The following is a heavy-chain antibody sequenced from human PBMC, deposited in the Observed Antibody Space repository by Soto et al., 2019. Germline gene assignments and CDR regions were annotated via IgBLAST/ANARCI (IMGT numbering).Heavy chain of an antibody. CDR3: ASDRGYYDSSGYFDY. V-gene: IGHV3-11*01. D-gene: IGHD3-22*01. CDR2: ISSSDNII. CDR1: GFTFSDYY. Sequence: QVQLVESGGGLVKPGGSLRLSCAASGFTFSDYYMSWIRQAPGKGLEWVSYISSSDNIIYYADSVKGRFTISRDNAKNSLYLQMNSLRAEDTAVYYCASDRGYYDSSGYFDYWGQGTLVTVSS. J-gene: IGHJ4*02.